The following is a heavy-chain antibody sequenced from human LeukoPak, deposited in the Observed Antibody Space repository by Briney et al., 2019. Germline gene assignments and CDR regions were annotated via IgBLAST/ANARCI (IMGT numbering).Heavy chain of an antibody. J-gene: IGHJ4*02. CDR3: ARDSPPYYDFWSGYYDY. D-gene: IGHD3-3*01. CDR2: IYSGGST. Sequence: GGSLRLSCAASGFTVSSNYMSWVRQAPGKGLEWVSVIYSGGSTYYADSVKGRFTISRDNSKNTLYLQMNSLRAEDTAEYYCARDSPPYYDFWSGYYDYWGQGTLVTVSS. CDR1: GFTVSSNY. V-gene: IGHV3-66*02.